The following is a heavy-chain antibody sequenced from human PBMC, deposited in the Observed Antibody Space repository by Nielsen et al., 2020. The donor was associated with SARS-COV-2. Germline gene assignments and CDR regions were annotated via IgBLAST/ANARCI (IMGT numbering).Heavy chain of an antibody. CDR1: GFTFSSYA. Sequence: GEFLKISCAASGFTFSSYAMHWVRQAPGKGLEWVAVISYDGSNKYYADSVKGRFTISRDNSKNTLYLQMNSLRAEDTAVYYCARGLGSGRWYYYGMDVLGQGTTVTVSS. D-gene: IGHD3-10*01. CDR2: ISYDGSNK. J-gene: IGHJ6*02. CDR3: ARGLGSGRWYYYGMDV. V-gene: IGHV3-30-3*01.